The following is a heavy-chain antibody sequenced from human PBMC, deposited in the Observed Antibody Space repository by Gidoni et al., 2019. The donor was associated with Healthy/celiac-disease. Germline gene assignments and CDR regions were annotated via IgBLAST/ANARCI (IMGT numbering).Heavy chain of an antibody. Sequence: NGNTKYSQKFQGRVTITRDTSASTAYMELSSLRSEDTAVYYCARGYYYDSSGYYSVLGAFDIWGQGTMVTVSS. J-gene: IGHJ3*02. V-gene: IGHV1-3*01. D-gene: IGHD3-22*01. CDR3: ARGYYYDSSGYYSVLGAFDI. CDR2: NGNT.